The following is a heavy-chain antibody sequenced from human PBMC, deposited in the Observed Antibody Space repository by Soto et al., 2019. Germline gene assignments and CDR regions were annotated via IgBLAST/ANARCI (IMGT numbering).Heavy chain of an antibody. CDR1: GYTFTSYD. V-gene: IGHV1-8*01. Sequence: QVQLVQSGAEVKKPGASVKVSCKASGYTFTSYDINWVRQATGQGLEWMGWMNPNSGNTGYAQKFQGRVTMTRNTPKKTAYMELSSLRSEDTAVYYCARGGPDTNIVVVVAATTYYYMDVWGKGTTVTVSS. J-gene: IGHJ6*03. CDR2: MNPNSGNT. D-gene: IGHD2-15*01. CDR3: ARGGPDTNIVVVVAATTYYYMDV.